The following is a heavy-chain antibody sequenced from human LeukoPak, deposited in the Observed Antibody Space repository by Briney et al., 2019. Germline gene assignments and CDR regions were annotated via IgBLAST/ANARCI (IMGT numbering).Heavy chain of an antibody. D-gene: IGHD1-26*01. CDR2: IEQDGSER. V-gene: IGHV3-7*01. Sequence: GGFLRLSCAASGFTFRTYWMAWVRQAPGKGLEWVATIEQDGSERYYVDSVKGRFTISRDNAKNSLYVQMNSLRGEDTAVYYCAGARGWEFSSWGQGTLVTVSS. CDR3: AGARGWEFSS. J-gene: IGHJ5*02. CDR1: GFTFRTYW.